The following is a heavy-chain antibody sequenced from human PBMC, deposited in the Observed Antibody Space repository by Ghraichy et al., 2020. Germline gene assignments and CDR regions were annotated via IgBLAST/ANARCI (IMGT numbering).Heavy chain of an antibody. D-gene: IGHD3-22*01. V-gene: IGHV3-23*01. J-gene: IGHJ3*02. Sequence: GGSLRLSCVAPKLSLSSHDMVWVRQAPGKGLEWVSAISGNAESIYYADSVKGRFTISRDYSKNTLHLQMNSLRAEDTALYYCAKGYYDSSAYYETDFFDIWGQGTMVIVSS. CDR2: ISGNAESI. CDR1: KLSLSSHD. CDR3: AKGYYDSSAYYETDFFDI.